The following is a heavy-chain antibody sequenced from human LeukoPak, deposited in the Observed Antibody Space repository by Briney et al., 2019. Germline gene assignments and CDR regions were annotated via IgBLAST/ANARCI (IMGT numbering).Heavy chain of an antibody. Sequence: SQTLSLTCTVSGGSISSGDYYWSWIRQPPGKGLEWIGYIYYSGSTYYNPSLKSRVTISVDTSKNQFSLKLSSVTAADTAVYYCARDLSTVVAAPGNWFDPWGQGTLVVVSS. CDR1: GGSISSGDYY. CDR2: IYYSGST. D-gene: IGHD2-15*01. CDR3: ARDLSTVVAAPGNWFDP. V-gene: IGHV4-30-4*08. J-gene: IGHJ5*02.